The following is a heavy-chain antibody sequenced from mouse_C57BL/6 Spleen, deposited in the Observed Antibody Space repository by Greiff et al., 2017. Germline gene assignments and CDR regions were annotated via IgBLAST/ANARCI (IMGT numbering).Heavy chain of an antibody. J-gene: IGHJ2*01. Sequence: VQLQQSGPELVKPGASVKISCKASGYAFSSSWMNWVKQRPGQGLEWIGRIYPGDGDTNYNGKFKGKATLTADKSSSTAYMQLSSLTSEDSAVYFCARSPSIYDGYYGYWGQGTTLTVSS. D-gene: IGHD2-3*01. CDR1: GYAFSSSW. V-gene: IGHV1-82*01. CDR3: ARSPSIYDGYYGY. CDR2: IYPGDGDT.